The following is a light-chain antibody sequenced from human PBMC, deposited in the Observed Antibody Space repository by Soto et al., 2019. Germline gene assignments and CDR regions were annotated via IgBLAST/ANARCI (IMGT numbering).Light chain of an antibody. CDR1: QSISSW. Sequence: DIQMTQSPSTLAASVVDRATISCRASQSISSWLAWYQQKPGKAPKLLIYDASSLESGVPSRFSGSGSGTEFTITIRSLQPDDFATYYCQQYRGTFGEGTKVEIK. CDR3: QQYRGT. CDR2: DAS. V-gene: IGKV1-5*01. J-gene: IGKJ1*01.